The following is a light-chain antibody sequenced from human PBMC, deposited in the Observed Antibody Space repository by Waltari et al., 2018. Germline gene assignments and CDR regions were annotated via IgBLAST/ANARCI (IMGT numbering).Light chain of an antibody. CDR1: SSDVGSHNL. CDR3: CSYAGSSTFNV. J-gene: IGLJ1*01. Sequence: QSALTQPASASGSPGQSITISCTGTSSDVGSHNLAPWYQQHPGKAPKLMIYEVSKRPAGVSNRFSGSKSGNTASLTISGLQAEDEADYYCCSYAGSSTFNVFGTGTKVTVL. CDR2: EVS. V-gene: IGLV2-23*02.